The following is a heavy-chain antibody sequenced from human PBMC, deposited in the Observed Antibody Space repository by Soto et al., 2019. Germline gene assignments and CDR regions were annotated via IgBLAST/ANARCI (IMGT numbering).Heavy chain of an antibody. CDR1: GGSFSGDY. CDR2: INHSGST. J-gene: IGHJ4*02. D-gene: IGHD2-15*01. Sequence: QVQLQQWGAGLLKPSETLSLTCAVYGGSFSGDYWSWIRQPPGKGLEWIGEINHSGSTNYNPSLNSRVTISVDTSKNQFSLKLSSVTAADTALYYCARGDIVVVVAATPYGSYFDYWGQGTLVTVSS. CDR3: ARGDIVVVVAATPYGSYFDY. V-gene: IGHV4-34*01.